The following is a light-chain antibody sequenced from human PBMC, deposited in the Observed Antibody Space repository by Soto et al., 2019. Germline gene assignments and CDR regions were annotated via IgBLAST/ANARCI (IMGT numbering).Light chain of an antibody. CDR3: GTWDSSLSVVV. Sequence: QSVLTQPPSVSAAPGQKVTLSCSGSSSNIGNNYVSWYQHLPGTAPKLLIYDNNNRPSGIPDRFSGSKSGTSATLGITGLQTGDEADYYCGTWDSSLSVVVFGGGTKLTVL. CDR1: SSNIGNNY. V-gene: IGLV1-51*01. J-gene: IGLJ2*01. CDR2: DNN.